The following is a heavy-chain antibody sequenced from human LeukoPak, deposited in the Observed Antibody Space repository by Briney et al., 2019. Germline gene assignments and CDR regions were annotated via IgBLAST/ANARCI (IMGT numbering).Heavy chain of an antibody. V-gene: IGHV3-23*01. CDR2: ISGSGGST. D-gene: IGHD3-9*01. Sequence: PGGSLRLSCAASGFTFSSYAMSWVRQAPGKGLEWVSAISGSGGSTYYADSVKGRFTISRDNSKNTLYLQMNSLRAEDTAVYYCAKDERVIRDYDILTGYYGGVDYWGQGTLVTVSS. J-gene: IGHJ4*02. CDR1: GFTFSSYA. CDR3: AKDERVIRDYDILTGYYGGVDY.